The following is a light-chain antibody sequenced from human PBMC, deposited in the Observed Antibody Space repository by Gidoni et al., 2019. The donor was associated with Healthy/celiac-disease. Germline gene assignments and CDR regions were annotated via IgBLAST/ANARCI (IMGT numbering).Light chain of an antibody. CDR2: AAS. CDR3: QQYYSYPQX. J-gene: IGKJ1*01. V-gene: IGKV1-8*01. CDR1: QDISSY. Sequence: AIRITQSPSSLSASTGDRVTITCRASQDISSYLAWYQQKPGKAPKLLIYAASTLQSGVPSRFSGSGSGTDFTLTISCLQSEDFATYYCQQYYSYPQXFXQGTKVEI.